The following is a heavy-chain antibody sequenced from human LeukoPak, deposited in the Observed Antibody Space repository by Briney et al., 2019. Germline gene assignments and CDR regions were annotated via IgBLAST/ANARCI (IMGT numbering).Heavy chain of an antibody. J-gene: IGHJ5*02. CDR1: GFTFSSYW. CDR2: IDIDGSST. Sequence: PGGSLRLSCAASGFTFSSYWMHWVRQAPGKGLVWVSRIDIDGSSTTYADSVKGRFTISRDNAKNTLYLQMNNLRAEDTAVYYCARDRHHNWFDPWGQGTLVTVSS. V-gene: IGHV3-74*01. CDR3: ARDRHHNWFDP.